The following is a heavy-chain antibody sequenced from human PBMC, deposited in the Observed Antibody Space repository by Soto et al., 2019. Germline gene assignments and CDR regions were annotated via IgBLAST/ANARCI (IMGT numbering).Heavy chain of an antibody. D-gene: IGHD2-15*01. Sequence: GGSLRLSCAASGFTFSSYGMHWVRQAPGKGLVWVAVISYDGSNKYYADSVKGRFTISRDNSKNTLYLQMNSLRAEDTAVYYCAKGRYCSGGSCYGRDAFDIWGQGTMVTVSS. CDR3: AKGRYCSGGSCYGRDAFDI. CDR2: ISYDGSNK. CDR1: GFTFSSYG. V-gene: IGHV3-30*18. J-gene: IGHJ3*02.